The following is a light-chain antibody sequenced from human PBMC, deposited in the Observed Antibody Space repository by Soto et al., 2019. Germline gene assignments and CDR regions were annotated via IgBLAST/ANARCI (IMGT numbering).Light chain of an antibody. CDR3: CAYAGINTVI. V-gene: IGLV2-11*01. J-gene: IGLJ2*01. CDR2: RVT. CDR1: SSDVGGYDY. Sequence: QSVLTQPRSVSGSPGQSVTISCTGTSSDVGGYDYVSWYQHHPGKAPKLLMFRVTERPSGVPDRFSGSKSGNTASLTVSGLRAEDEADYYCCAYAGINTVIFGGGTKLTVL.